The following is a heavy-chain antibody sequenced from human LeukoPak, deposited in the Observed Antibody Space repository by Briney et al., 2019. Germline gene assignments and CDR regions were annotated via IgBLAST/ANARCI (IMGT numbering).Heavy chain of an antibody. CDR2: IIPILGIA. D-gene: IGHD5-18*01. V-gene: IGHV1-69*04. CDR1: GGTFSSYA. J-gene: IGHJ4*02. CDR3: ARHRPRHGDTADY. Sequence: SVKVSCKASGGTFSSYAISWVRQTPGQGLEWMGRIIPILGIANYSQKFQGRVTITADKSTSTAYMELSSLRSEDTAVYYCARHRPRHGDTADYWGQGTQVTVSS.